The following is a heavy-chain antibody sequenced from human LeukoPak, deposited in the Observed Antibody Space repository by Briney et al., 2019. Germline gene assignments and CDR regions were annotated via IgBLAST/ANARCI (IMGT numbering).Heavy chain of an antibody. J-gene: IGHJ4*02. CDR1: GGSISSSSYY. D-gene: IGHD5-18*01. V-gene: IGHV4-39*01. CDR3: ASGYSYGYDY. CDR2: IYYSGST. Sequence: SETLSLTCTVSGGSISSSSYYWGWIRQPPGKGLEWIGSIYYSGSTYYNLSLKSRVTISVDTSKNQFSLKLSSVTAADTAVYYCASGYSYGYDYWGQGTLVTVSS.